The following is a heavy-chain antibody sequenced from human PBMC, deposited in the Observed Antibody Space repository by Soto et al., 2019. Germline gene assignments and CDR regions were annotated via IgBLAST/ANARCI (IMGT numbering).Heavy chain of an antibody. V-gene: IGHV3-23*01. CDR1: GFTFSSYA. J-gene: IGHJ6*02. CDR2: ISGSGGST. CDR3: AKVRGHYYGSGSYYSYGMDV. D-gene: IGHD3-10*01. Sequence: GGSLRLSCAASGFTFSSYAMSWVRQAPGKGLEWVSAISGSGGSTYYADSVKGRFTISRDNSKNTLYLQMNSLRAEDTAVYYCAKVRGHYYGSGSYYSYGMDVWGQGTTVTVSS.